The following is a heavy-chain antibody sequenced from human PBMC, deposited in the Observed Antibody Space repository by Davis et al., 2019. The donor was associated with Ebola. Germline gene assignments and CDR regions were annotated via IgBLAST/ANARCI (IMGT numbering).Heavy chain of an antibody. CDR3: ARDRVAAYYYYYMDV. J-gene: IGHJ6*03. D-gene: IGHD2-15*01. V-gene: IGHV1-18*04. CDR2: ISAYNGNT. CDR1: GYTFTKYY. Sequence: ASVKVSCKASGYTFTKYYIHWVRQAPGQGLEWMGWISAYNGNTNYAQKLQGRVTMTRDTSTSTVYMELSSLRSEDTAVYYCARDRVAAYYYYYMDVWGKGTTVTVSS.